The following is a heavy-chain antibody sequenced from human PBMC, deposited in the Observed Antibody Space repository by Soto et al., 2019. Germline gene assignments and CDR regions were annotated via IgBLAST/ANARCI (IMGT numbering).Heavy chain of an antibody. Sequence: PGGSLRLSCEASGFTFSSYSMNWVRQAPGKGLEWVSYISSSSSTIYYADSVKGRFTISRDNAKNSLYLQMNSLRAEDTDVYYCARGIVSGYNFESYYYYGMDVWGQGTTVTVSS. CDR2: ISSSSSTI. D-gene: IGHD5-12*01. J-gene: IGHJ6*02. CDR1: GFTFSSYS. V-gene: IGHV3-48*01. CDR3: ARGIVSGYNFESYYYYGMDV.